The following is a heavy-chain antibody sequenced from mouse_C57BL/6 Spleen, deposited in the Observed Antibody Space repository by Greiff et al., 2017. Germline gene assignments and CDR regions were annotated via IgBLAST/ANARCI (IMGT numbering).Heavy chain of an antibody. CDR2: ISNGGGST. CDR3: ARQTTVVPYYFDY. Sequence: EVKLVESGGGLVQPGGSLKLSCAASGFTFSDYYMYWVRQTPEKRLEWVAYISNGGGSTYYPDTVKGRFTISRDNAKNTLYLQMSRLKSEDTAMYYCARQTTVVPYYFDYWGQGTTLTVSS. J-gene: IGHJ2*01. CDR1: GFTFSDYY. V-gene: IGHV5-12*01. D-gene: IGHD1-1*01.